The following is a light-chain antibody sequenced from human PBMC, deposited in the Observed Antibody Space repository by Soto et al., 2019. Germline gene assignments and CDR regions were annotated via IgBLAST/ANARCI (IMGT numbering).Light chain of an antibody. CDR2: GAS. CDR1: HYISTD. V-gene: IGKV1-9*01. Sequence: LTQSPATLSLSPGERATLSCRASHYISTDLAWYHQKPGKAPKLLIYGASTLQSGVPSRFSGSGSGTEFTLTISSLQPEDFATYYCQQLNAYPITFGQGTRLEIK. J-gene: IGKJ5*01. CDR3: QQLNAYPIT.